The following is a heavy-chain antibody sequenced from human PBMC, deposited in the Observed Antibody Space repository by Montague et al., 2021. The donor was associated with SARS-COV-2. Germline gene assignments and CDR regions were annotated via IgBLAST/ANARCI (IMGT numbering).Heavy chain of an antibody. CDR3: ARDRGLSGFYGYDPLYFYGMTA. V-gene: IGHV4-59*01. D-gene: IGHD5-12*01. Sequence: SETLSLTCTVSGASIRDYYWSWIRQPPGKGLEWIGYIYESGSTKSNPSLTSRLIMSVDTSRNQFSLTLSSVTTADTAVYYCARDRGLSGFYGYDPLYFYGMTAWAKGPTV. J-gene: IGHJ6*04. CDR1: GASIRDYY. CDR2: IYESGST.